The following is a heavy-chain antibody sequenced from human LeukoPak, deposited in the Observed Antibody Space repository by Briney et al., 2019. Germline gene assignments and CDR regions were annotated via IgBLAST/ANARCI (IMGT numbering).Heavy chain of an antibody. CDR3: ITPLPYSAQ. CDR2: IKPKTDGETT. D-gene: IGHD2-21*01. J-gene: IGHJ4*02. CDR1: GFTFSNAY. Sequence: GGSLRLSCAASGFTFSNAYTNWVRQAPGKGLEWVGRIKPKTDGETTEYAAPVKGRFSTSRDDSKNMLYLQMNSLKTEDTAAYYCITPLPYSAQGGQGTLVTVSS. V-gene: IGHV3-15*07.